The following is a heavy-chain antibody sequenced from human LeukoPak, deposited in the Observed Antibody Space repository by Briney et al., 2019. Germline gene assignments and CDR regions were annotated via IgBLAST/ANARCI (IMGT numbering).Heavy chain of an antibody. V-gene: IGHV4-59*11. CDR1: GGSISSHY. CDR3: ASSARGYCSSTSCWEFDY. D-gene: IGHD2-2*01. J-gene: IGHJ4*02. Sequence: SETLSLTCTVSGGSISSHYWSWIRQPPGKGLEWIGYIYYSGSTNYNPSLKSRVTISVDTSKNQFSLKLSSVTAADTAVYYCASSARGYCSSTSCWEFDYWGQGTLVTVSS. CDR2: IYYSGST.